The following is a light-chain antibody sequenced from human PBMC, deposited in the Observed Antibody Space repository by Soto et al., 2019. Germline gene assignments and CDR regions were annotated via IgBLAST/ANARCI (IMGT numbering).Light chain of an antibody. CDR3: QQSYIIPRT. Sequence: DIQMTQLRSSLAASVGDRVTITCRASQDITNYLNWYQQKPGEAPKILVYAASGLESGVPSRFSGSGSGTHFTLTINGLQHEDSATYYCQQSYIIPRTFGQGTRVEIK. J-gene: IGKJ1*01. V-gene: IGKV1-39*01. CDR1: QDITNY. CDR2: AAS.